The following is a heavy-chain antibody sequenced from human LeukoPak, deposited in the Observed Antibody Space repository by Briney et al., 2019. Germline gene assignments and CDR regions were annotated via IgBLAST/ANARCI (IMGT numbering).Heavy chain of an antibody. CDR1: GVSFNSYY. D-gene: IGHD4-17*01. J-gene: IGHJ4*02. V-gene: IGHV4-34*01. CDR2: INHSGYT. Sequence: SETLSLTCAVSGVSFNSYYWSWVRQTPGKGLEWIGEINHSGYTNDSPSLKSRVTISIDTSRKQFSLNLRSVTVADTGIYYCTRMTTGHDYWGQGTPVTVPS. CDR3: TRMTTGHDY.